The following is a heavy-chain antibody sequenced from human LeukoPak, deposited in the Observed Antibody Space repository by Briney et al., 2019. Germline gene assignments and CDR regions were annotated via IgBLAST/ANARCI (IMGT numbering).Heavy chain of an antibody. D-gene: IGHD3-16*01. V-gene: IGHV4-61*02. CDR2: IYTSGST. Sequence: PSETLSLTCTVSGGSISSGSYYWSWIRQPAGKGLEWIGRIYTSGSTNYNPSLKSRVTISVDTSKNQFSLKLSSVTAADTAVYYCARATAYVYLDYWGQGTLVTVSS. J-gene: IGHJ4*02. CDR1: GGSISSGSYY. CDR3: ARATAYVYLDY.